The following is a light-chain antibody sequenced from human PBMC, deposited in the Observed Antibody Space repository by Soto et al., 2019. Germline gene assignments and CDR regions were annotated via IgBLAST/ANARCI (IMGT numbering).Light chain of an antibody. J-gene: IGKJ1*01. Sequence: DIQTTQSPYPLSGSLLERVLVKCGASQTISSWLAWYQQKPGKAPKLLIYKASTLKSGVPSRFSGSGSGTEFTLTISSLQPDDFATYYCQQYNSYSEAFGQGTKVDIK. CDR3: QQYNSYSEA. CDR2: KAS. V-gene: IGKV1-5*03. CDR1: QTISSW.